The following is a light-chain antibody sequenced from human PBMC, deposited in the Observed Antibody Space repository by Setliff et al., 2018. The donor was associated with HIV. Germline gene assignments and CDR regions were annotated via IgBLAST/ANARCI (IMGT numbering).Light chain of an antibody. J-gene: IGLJ1*01. CDR1: SSDVGGYNS. Sequence: SVLTQPASVSGSPGQSITISCTGTSSDVGGYNSVSWYQQHPGKAPKVIIYEVTDRPSGVSDRFSGSKSGNTASLTISGLQAEDEADYYCSSYTSRNSYVFGTGTKVTVL. V-gene: IGLV2-14*01. CDR2: EVT. CDR3: SSYTSRNSYV.